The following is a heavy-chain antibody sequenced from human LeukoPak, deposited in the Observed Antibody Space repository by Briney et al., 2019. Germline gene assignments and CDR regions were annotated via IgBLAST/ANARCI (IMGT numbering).Heavy chain of an antibody. J-gene: IGHJ4*02. Sequence: ASVKVSCKASGYTFTSYGISWVRQAPGQGLEWMGWISAYNGNTNYAQKLQGRVTMTTGTSTSTAYMELRSLRSEDTAVYYCARSPIVVVPAAMDYWGQGTLVTVS. V-gene: IGHV1-18*01. D-gene: IGHD2-2*01. CDR1: GYTFTSYG. CDR2: ISAYNGNT. CDR3: ARSPIVVVPAAMDY.